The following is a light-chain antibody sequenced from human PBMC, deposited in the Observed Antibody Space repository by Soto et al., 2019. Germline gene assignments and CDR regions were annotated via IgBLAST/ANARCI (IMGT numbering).Light chain of an antibody. CDR1: SSDVGGYNS. V-gene: IGLV2-8*01. Sequence: QSALTQPPSASGSPGQSVTIPCTGTSSDVGGYNSVSWYQQHPGKVPKLMIYEVSKRPSGVPDRFSGYKSGNTDSLTVSGLQAEDEADYYCSSYAGSNTVVFGGGTKVTVL. CDR2: EVS. CDR3: SSYAGSNTVV. J-gene: IGLJ2*01.